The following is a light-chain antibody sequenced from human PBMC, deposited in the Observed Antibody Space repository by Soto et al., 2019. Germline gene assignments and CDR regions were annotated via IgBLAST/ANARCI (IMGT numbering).Light chain of an antibody. J-gene: IGKJ2*01. CDR3: QQRSNWPPYT. Sequence: EIVLTQSPATLSWSPGERATLSCRASQSVSSYLAWYQQQPGQAPRLLIYDASNRATGIPARFSGSGSGTDFTLTISSLEPEDCAVYYCQQRSNWPPYTFGQGTKLEIK. CDR1: QSVSSY. V-gene: IGKV3-11*01. CDR2: DAS.